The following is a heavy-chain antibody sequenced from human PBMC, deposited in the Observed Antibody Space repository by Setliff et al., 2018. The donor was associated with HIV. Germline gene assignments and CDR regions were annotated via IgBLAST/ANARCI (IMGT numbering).Heavy chain of an antibody. CDR3: ATHPPYRSAWYMRS. V-gene: IGHV1-24*01. CDR2: FDPEAGEI. J-gene: IGHJ5*02. CDR1: GFTLNGLS. D-gene: IGHD6-19*01. Sequence: ASVKVSCKISGFTLNGLSIQWVRQAPAKGLEWMGGFDPEAGEIIYAQKFQGRVTMTEDTSTDTAYMDLSSLRSEDTAVYYCATHPPYRSAWYMRSWGQGTLVTVSS.